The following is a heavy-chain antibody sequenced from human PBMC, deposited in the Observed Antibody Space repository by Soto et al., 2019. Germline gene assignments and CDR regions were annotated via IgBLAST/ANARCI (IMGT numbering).Heavy chain of an antibody. CDR2: IYYNGNT. D-gene: IGHD2-15*01. J-gene: IGHJ5*02. CDR3: SRGGWSSDA. V-gene: IGHV4-59*01. CDR1: GGSMSNFY. Sequence: QVQLQESGPGLVKPSETLSLTCTVSGGSMSNFYWSWIRQPPGKGLEWIGYIYYNGNTNYNPSLRSLMPISVGTSKNQFSLKLNSVTAADTGVYYCSRGGWSSDAWGRGALVTVSS.